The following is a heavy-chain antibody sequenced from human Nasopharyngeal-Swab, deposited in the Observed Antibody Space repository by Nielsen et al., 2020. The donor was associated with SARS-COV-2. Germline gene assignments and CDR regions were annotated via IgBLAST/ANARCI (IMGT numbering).Heavy chain of an antibody. CDR2: IYHSGST. CDR1: GGSISSSNW. J-gene: IGHJ4*02. V-gene: IGHV4-4*02. CDR3: ASHKGTFDY. Sequence: SETLSLTCAVSGGSISSSNWWSRVRQPPGKGLEWIGEIYHSGSTYYNPSLKSRVTISVDTSKNQFSLKLSSVTAADTAVYYCASHKGTFDYWGQGTLVTVSS.